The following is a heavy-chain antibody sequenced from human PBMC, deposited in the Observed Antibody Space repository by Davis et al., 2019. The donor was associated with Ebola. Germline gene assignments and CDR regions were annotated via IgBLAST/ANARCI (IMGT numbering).Heavy chain of an antibody. Sequence: GESLKISCAASGFTFDDYAMSWVRQAPGKGLEWVSGINWNGGSTGYADSVKGRFTISRDNAKSSLYLQMSSLRAEDTALYHCARVNALTGYSRFDPWGQGTQVTVSS. CDR2: INWNGGST. CDR3: ARVNALTGYSRFDP. CDR1: GFTFDDYA. V-gene: IGHV3-20*01. D-gene: IGHD3-9*01. J-gene: IGHJ5*02.